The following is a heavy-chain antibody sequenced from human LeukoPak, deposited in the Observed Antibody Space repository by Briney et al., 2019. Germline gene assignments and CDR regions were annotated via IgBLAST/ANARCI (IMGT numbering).Heavy chain of an antibody. CDR2: TYYRSKWYN. J-gene: IGHJ3*02. D-gene: IGHD3-22*01. CDR1: GDSVSSNSAA. CDR3: ARDRLDLYYYDSSGNDAFDI. Sequence: SQTLSLTFAISGDSVSSNSAAWNWIRQSPSRGLEWLGSTYYRSKWYNDYAVSVKSRITINPDTSKNHFSLQMNSVTPEDTAVYYCARDRLDLYYYDSSGNDAFDIWGQGTMVTVSS. V-gene: IGHV6-1*01.